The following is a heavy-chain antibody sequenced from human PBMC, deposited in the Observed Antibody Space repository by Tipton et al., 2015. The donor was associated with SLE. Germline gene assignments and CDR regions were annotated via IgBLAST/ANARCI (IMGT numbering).Heavy chain of an antibody. CDR1: GGSISSYY. D-gene: IGHD4-11*01. J-gene: IGHJ2*01. V-gene: IGHV4-4*07. CDR3: AREFLNPVTTVHYYFDL. CDR2: IYTNEKT. Sequence: TLSLTCTVSGGSISSYYWSWIRQPAGGGLEWIGRIYTNEKTNYNSSLKSRVTMSVDTSKNHFSLKLISVTAADTAVYYCAREFLNPVTTVHYYFDLWGRGTLVTVSS.